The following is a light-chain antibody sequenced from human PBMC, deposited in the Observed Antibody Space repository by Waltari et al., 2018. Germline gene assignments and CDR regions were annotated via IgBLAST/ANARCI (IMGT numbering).Light chain of an antibody. CDR1: PSLLFSSNYKNY. V-gene: IGKV4-1*01. CDR2: WAS. J-gene: IGKJ3*01. Sequence: DIVMTQSPDSLAVSLGERATIRCKSSPSLLFSSNYKNYLSWYQQKSGQPPKLLIYWASTRESGVPDRFTGSGSGTDFTLTISSLQAEDVAVYYCQQYYSAPFTFGPGTKVDIK. CDR3: QQYYSAPFT.